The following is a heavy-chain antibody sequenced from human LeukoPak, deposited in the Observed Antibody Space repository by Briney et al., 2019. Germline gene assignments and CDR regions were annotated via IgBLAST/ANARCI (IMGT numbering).Heavy chain of an antibody. V-gene: IGHV3-7*01. CDR2: IKQDGSEK. Sequence: GGSLRLSCAASGFTFSSYWMSWVRQAPGKGLEWVANIKQDGSEKYYVDSVKGRFTISRDNAKNSLYLQMNSLRAEDTAVYYCARDSILLALPFDYWGQGTLVTVSS. D-gene: IGHD2/OR15-2a*01. CDR1: GFTFSSYW. CDR3: ARDSILLALPFDY. J-gene: IGHJ4*02.